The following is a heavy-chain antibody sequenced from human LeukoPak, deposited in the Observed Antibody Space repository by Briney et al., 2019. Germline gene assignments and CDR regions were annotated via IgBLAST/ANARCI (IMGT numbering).Heavy chain of an antibody. CDR2: ITSTSSTI. J-gene: IGHJ4*02. Sequence: GGSLRLSCAASGFTFRSYSMNWVRQAPGKGLEWLSYITSTSSTIYYADSVKGRFTISRDNAKNTLYLQMNSLRAEDTAVYYCARGPSGYHNTGGQGTLVTVSS. D-gene: IGHD5-12*01. CDR3: ARGPSGYHNT. CDR1: GFTFRSYS. V-gene: IGHV3-48*01.